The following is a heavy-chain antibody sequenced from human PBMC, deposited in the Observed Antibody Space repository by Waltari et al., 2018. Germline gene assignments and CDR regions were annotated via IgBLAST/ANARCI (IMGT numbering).Heavy chain of an antibody. CDR1: SLTFEDYS. CDR3: ARDGDSTTGSGFAYYYGMDV. Sequence: EIRLVESGGGLVQPGGSLRLSCTVSSLTFEDYSIHWVRRAPGKGLEWVSTITSGGSYIYYADSVEGRFTVSRDDAKKSVYLQMNGLRAEDTALYYCARDGDSTTGSGFAYYYGMDVWGPGTTVTVSS. CDR2: ITSGGSYI. D-gene: IGHD1-1*01. J-gene: IGHJ6*02. V-gene: IGHV3-21*02.